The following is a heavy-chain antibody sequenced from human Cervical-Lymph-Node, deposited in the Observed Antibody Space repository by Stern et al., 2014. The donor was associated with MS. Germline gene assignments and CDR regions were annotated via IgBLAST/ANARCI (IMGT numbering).Heavy chain of an antibody. D-gene: IGHD2-2*01. V-gene: IGHV4-31*03. Sequence: QVQLQESGPGLVKPSQTLSLTCTVSGGSISSGGYFWSWIRQHPGKGLEWIGFIYHRGSTYYNPSLKSRVTISVDTSKNHFSLNLSSVTAADTAVYYCARKGAIVPAAIENWFDSWGQGTLVTVSS. CDR2: IYHRGST. J-gene: IGHJ5*01. CDR3: ARKGAIVPAAIENWFDS. CDR1: GGSISSGGYF.